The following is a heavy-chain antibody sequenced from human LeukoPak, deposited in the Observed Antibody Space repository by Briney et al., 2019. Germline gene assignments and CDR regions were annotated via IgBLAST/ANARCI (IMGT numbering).Heavy chain of an antibody. CDR2: INRNGGAI. Sequence: GGSLRLSCSASGFTFAEYSMHWVRQAPGKGLEWVSVINRNGGAIQYADSVKGRFIISRDNSKNSLYLQMNSLRTEDTALYYCTKEHSSGWPTIDCWGQGTLVTVSS. CDR3: TKEHSSGWPTIDC. V-gene: IGHV3-43*01. CDR1: GFTFAEYS. J-gene: IGHJ4*02. D-gene: IGHD6-19*01.